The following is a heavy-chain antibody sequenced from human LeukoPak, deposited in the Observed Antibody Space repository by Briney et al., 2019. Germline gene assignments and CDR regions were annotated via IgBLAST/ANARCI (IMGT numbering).Heavy chain of an antibody. Sequence: GASVKVSCKASGYTFTGYYMHWVRQAPGQGLEWMGWINPNSGGTNYAQKFQGRVTMTRDTSISTAYMELSRLRSDDTAVYYCARVGYCSSTSCSYFDYWGQGTLVTVSS. CDR2: INPNSGGT. CDR1: GYTFTGYY. D-gene: IGHD2-2*01. J-gene: IGHJ4*02. V-gene: IGHV1-2*02. CDR3: ARVGYCSSTSCSYFDY.